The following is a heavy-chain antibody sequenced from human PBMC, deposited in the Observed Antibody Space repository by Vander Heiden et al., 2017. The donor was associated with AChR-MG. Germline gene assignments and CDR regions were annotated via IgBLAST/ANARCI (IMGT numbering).Heavy chain of an antibody. CDR3: ARGEIGDILTGYTWFDP. V-gene: IGHV4-34*01. CDR2: INHSGSN. CDR1: GGSFSGYY. Sequence: QVQLQQWGAGLLKPSETLSLTCAVYGGSFSGYYWSWIRQPPGKGLEWIGEINHSGSNNYNPSLKSRVTISVDTSKNHFSLKLSSVTAADTAVYYCARGEIGDILTGYTWFDPWGQGTLVTVSS. D-gene: IGHD3-9*01. J-gene: IGHJ5*02.